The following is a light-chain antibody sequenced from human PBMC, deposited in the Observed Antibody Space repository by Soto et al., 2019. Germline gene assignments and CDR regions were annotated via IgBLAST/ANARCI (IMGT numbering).Light chain of an antibody. J-gene: IGKJ1*01. Sequence: EIVLTQSPGTLSLSPGERATLSCRASQSVSSSSLAWYQNKPGQAPRLLIYGASSRATGIPDRFSGSGSGTDFTLTISRLEPEDYAVYYCQQYGSSPRTFGQGTKVEIK. CDR2: GAS. CDR1: QSVSSSS. CDR3: QQYGSSPRT. V-gene: IGKV3-20*01.